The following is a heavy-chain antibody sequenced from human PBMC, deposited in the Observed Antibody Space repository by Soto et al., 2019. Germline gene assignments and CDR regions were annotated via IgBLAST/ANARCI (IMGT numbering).Heavy chain of an antibody. CDR2: INHSGST. CDR3: ASNPVQYSSSGSFDY. D-gene: IGHD6-6*01. V-gene: IGHV4-34*01. Sequence: SETLSLTCAVYGGSFSGYYWSWIRQPPGKGLEWIGEINHSGSTNYNPSLKSRVTISVDTSKNQFSLKLSSVTAADTAVYYCASNPVQYSSSGSFDYWGQGTLVTVSS. CDR1: GGSFSGYY. J-gene: IGHJ4*02.